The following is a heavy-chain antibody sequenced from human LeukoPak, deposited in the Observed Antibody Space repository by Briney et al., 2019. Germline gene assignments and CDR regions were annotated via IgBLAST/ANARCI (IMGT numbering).Heavy chain of an antibody. CDR1: GYTFTSYG. V-gene: IGHV1-18*01. Sequence: GASVKVSCKAPGYTFTSYGISWVRQAPGQGLEWMGWISAYNGNTNYAQKLQGRVTMTTDTSTSTAYMELRSLRSDDTAVYYCARDIKDIVVVPAAIWEGGFDYWGQGTLATVSS. D-gene: IGHD2-2*02. J-gene: IGHJ4*02. CDR3: ARDIKDIVVVPAAIWEGGFDY. CDR2: ISAYNGNT.